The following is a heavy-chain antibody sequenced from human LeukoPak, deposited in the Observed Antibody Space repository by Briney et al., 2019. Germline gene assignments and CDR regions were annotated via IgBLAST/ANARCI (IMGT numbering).Heavy chain of an antibody. CDR2: IKKDGRET. J-gene: IGHJ6*02. CDR3: ARGHYGMDV. Sequence: PGGSLRLSCAASGFTFHTYWMTWVRQAPGKGLEWVASIKKDGRETYYVDSVKGRFTISRDNAKKSLDLQMSSLRAEDTALYYCARGHYGMDVWGQGTTVTVS. V-gene: IGHV3-7*05. CDR1: GFTFHTYW.